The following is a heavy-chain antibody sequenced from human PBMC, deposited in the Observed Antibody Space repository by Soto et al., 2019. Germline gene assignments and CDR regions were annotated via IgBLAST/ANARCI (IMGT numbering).Heavy chain of an antibody. CDR2: ISASAGNT. Sequence: EVQLLESGGGLVQTGGSLRLSCAASGFTFSNYDMRWVRQTPGKGLEWVSDISASAGNTKYADSVRGRFTISRDNSKAALYLQMNSLRGEDTAVYYCAKRVATGAYGMDVWGQGTTVTVSS. J-gene: IGHJ6*02. CDR3: AKRVATGAYGMDV. CDR1: GFTFSNYD. V-gene: IGHV3-23*01. D-gene: IGHD2-15*01.